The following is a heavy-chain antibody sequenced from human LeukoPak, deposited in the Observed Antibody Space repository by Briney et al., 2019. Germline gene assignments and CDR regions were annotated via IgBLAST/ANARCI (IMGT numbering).Heavy chain of an antibody. D-gene: IGHD4-11*01. CDR3: SGHMTTADY. Sequence: SWIRQHPGKGLEWVARIKSKVHGGTTDYAAPVNGRFAISRDDSENKLYLQMNSLKIDDTGVYYCSGHMTTADYWGQGTLVTVSS. CDR2: IKSKVHGGTT. J-gene: IGHJ4*02. V-gene: IGHV3-15*01.